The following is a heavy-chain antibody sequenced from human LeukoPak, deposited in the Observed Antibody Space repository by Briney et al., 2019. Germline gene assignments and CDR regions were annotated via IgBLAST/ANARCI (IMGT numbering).Heavy chain of an antibody. CDR2: IYTSGST. CDR3: ARDDVFGEGGYFDY. CDR1: GGSISSYY. D-gene: IGHD3-10*01. Sequence: KPSETLSLTCTVSGGSISSYYWSWIRQPAGKGLDWIGRIYTSGSTNYNPSLKSRVTMSVDTSKNQFSLKLSSVTAADTAVYYCARDDVFGEGGYFDYWGQGTLVTVSS. J-gene: IGHJ4*02. V-gene: IGHV4-4*07.